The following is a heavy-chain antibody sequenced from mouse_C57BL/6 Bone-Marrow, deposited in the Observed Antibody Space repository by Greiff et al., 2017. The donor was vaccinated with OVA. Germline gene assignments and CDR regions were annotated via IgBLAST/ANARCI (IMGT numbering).Heavy chain of an antibody. CDR3: ARWLPYYFDY. CDR1: GYSFTGYY. CDR2: INPSTGGT. J-gene: IGHJ2*01. Sequence: EVKLQESGPELVKPGASVKISCKASGYSFTGYYMNWVKQSPEKSLEWIGEINPSTGGTTYNQKFKAKATLTVDKSSSTAYMQLKSLTSEDSAVYYCARWLPYYFDYWGQGTTLTVSS. V-gene: IGHV1-42*01.